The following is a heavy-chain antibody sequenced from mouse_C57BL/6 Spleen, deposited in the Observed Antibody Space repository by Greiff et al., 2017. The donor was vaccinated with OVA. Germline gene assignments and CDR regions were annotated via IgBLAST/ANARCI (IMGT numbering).Heavy chain of an antibody. J-gene: IGHJ2*01. CDR3: AREDDGYYPYYFDY. CDR2: INPTSGAT. D-gene: IGHD2-3*01. V-gene: IGHV1-39*01. Sequence: VQLQQSGPELVKPGASVKISCKASGYSFTDYNMNWVKQSNGKSLEWIGEINPTSGATSYHQKFKGKATVTVDQSSSTAYMQLNSLTSEDSAVYYCAREDDGYYPYYFDYWGQGTTLTVSS. CDR1: GYSFTDYN.